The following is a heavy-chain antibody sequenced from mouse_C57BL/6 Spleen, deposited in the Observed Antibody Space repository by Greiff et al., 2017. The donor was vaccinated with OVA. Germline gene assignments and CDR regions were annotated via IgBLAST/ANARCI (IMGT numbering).Heavy chain of an antibody. CDR3: ARLIYYYGSSYFGY. J-gene: IGHJ2*01. CDR1: GYTFTDYN. D-gene: IGHD1-1*01. Sequence: EVKLMESGPELVKPGASVKIPCKASGYTFTDYNMDWVKQSHGKSLEWIGDINPNNGGTIYNQKFKGKATLTVDKSSSTAYMEIRSLTSEDTAVYYCARLIYYYGSSYFGYWGQGTTLTVSS. V-gene: IGHV1-18*01. CDR2: INPNNGGT.